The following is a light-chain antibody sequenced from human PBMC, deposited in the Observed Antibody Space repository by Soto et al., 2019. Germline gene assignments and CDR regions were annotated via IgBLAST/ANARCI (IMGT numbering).Light chain of an antibody. Sequence: DIQLTQSPSSLSASVGDRVTITCRASQSISSYLNWYQQKPGKAPKLLIYAASILQSGVPSRFSGSGSGTEFTLTISSLQPEDFATYYCQQLNSYPLAFGGGTKVDI. CDR2: AAS. CDR3: QQLNSYPLA. J-gene: IGKJ4*01. V-gene: IGKV1-9*01. CDR1: QSISSY.